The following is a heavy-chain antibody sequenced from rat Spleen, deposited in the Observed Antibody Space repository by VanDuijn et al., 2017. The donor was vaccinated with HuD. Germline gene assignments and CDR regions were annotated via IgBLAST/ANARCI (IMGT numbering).Heavy chain of an antibody. CDR3: ASHYGWYSEYVMDA. J-gene: IGHJ4*01. D-gene: IGHD1-11*01. CDR2: ISTGGGNT. CDR1: GFTFSNYD. V-gene: IGHV5S23*01. Sequence: EVQLVESGGGLVQPGRSLKLSCAASGFTFSNYDMAWVRQAPTKGLEWVASISTGGGNTYYRDSVKGRFTISRDNANRTLYLQMDSLRSEDTATYYCASHYGWYSEYVMDAGGQGASVTVSS.